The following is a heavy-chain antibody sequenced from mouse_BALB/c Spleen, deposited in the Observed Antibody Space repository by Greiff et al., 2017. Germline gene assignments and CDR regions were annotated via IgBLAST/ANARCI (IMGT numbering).Heavy chain of an antibody. CDR2: IYPGSGST. Sequence: KQPGSELVRPGASVKLSCKASGYTFTSYWMHWVKQRPGQGLEWIGNIYPGSGSTNYDEKFKSKATLTVDTSSSTAYMQLSSLTSEDSAVYYCTRSYGNFFAYWGQGTLVTVSA. V-gene: IGHV1S22*01. J-gene: IGHJ3*01. D-gene: IGHD2-10*02. CDR1: GYTFTSYW. CDR3: TRSYGNFFAY.